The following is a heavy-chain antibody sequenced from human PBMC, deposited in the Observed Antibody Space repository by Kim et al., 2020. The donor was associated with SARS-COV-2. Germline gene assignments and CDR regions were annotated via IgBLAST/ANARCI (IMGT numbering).Heavy chain of an antibody. D-gene: IGHD3-3*01. CDR1: GGSVTGDTYY. CDR3: ARPSGAELYFDS. J-gene: IGHJ4*02. Sequence: SETLSLTCSVSGGSVTGDTYYWGWVRRPPGKGLEWLGTIFYRGDTYYNPSFKSRVSIIADTSKNHISLQLRSVTAADTAIYYCARPSGAELYFDSWGQGTSVPVSS. V-gene: IGHV4-39*02. CDR2: IFYRGDT.